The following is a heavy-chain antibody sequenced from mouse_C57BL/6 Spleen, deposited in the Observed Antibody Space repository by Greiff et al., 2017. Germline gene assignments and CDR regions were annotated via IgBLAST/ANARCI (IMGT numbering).Heavy chain of an antibody. CDR3: ARGDSEAMDY. V-gene: IGHV1-80*01. Sequence: VQLQESGAELVKPGASVKISCKASGYAFSSYWMNWVKQRPGKGLEWIGQIYPGDGDTNDNGKFKGKATLTADKSSSTAYMQLSSLTSEDSAVYFCARGDSEAMDYWGQGTSVTVSS. CDR2: IYPGDGDT. D-gene: IGHD3-1*01. CDR1: GYAFSSYW. J-gene: IGHJ4*01.